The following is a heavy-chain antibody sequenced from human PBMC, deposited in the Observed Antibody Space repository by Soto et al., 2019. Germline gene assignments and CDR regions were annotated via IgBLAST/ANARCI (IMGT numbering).Heavy chain of an antibody. V-gene: IGHV3-11*06. J-gene: IGHJ4*02. Sequence: XGSLKLSCSASGFTFSDYYMSWIRQAPGKGLEWVSYISSSSSYTNYADSVKGRFTISRDNAKNSLYLQMNSLRAEDTAVYYCARLRRDGYKHYFDYWGQGPLVTVSS. CDR1: GFTFSDYY. CDR2: ISSSSSYT. CDR3: ARLRRDGYKHYFDY. D-gene: IGHD5-12*01.